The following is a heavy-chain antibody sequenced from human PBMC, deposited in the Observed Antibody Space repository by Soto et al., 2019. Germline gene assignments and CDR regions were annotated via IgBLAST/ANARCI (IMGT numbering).Heavy chain of an antibody. CDR1: GFTFSSYG. Sequence: GGSLRLSCAASGFTFSSYGMHWVRQAPGKGLEWVAVIWYDGSNKYYADSVKGRFTISRDNSKNTLYLQMNSLRAEDTAVYYCARVYDFWSPFDYWGQGTLVTVSS. CDR3: ARVYDFWSPFDY. CDR2: IWYDGSNK. V-gene: IGHV3-33*01. J-gene: IGHJ4*02. D-gene: IGHD3-3*01.